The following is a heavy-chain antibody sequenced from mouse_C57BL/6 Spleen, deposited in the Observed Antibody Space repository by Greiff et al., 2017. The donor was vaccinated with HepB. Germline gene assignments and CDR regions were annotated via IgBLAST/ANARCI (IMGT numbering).Heavy chain of an antibody. D-gene: IGHD1-1*01. J-gene: IGHJ2*01. Sequence: VQLQQSGAELVRPGTSVKVSCKASGYAFTNYLIEWVKQRPGQGLEWIGVINPGSGGTNYNEKFKGKATLTADKSSSTAYMQLSSLTSEDSAVYCCARGYGSSPLDYWGQGTTLTVSS. V-gene: IGHV1-54*01. CDR3: ARGYGSSPLDY. CDR2: INPGSGGT. CDR1: GYAFTNYL.